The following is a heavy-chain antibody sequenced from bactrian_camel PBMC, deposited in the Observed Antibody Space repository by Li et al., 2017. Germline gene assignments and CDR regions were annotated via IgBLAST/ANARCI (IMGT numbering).Heavy chain of an antibody. CDR1: GYRYSSYC. V-gene: IGHV3S25*01. CDR3: AADFGPCSVVRGNLALLDY. J-gene: IGHJ4*01. D-gene: IGHD1*01. Sequence: QLVESGGGLVQSGGSLRLSCTASGYRYSSYCMGWFRQSQGTEREAVAAIYRGAGIPYIADSVKGRFTISRDNTKNTVYLQMDDLKPEDTGMYYCAADFGPCSVVRGNLALLDYWGHGTQVTVS. CDR2: IYRGAGIP.